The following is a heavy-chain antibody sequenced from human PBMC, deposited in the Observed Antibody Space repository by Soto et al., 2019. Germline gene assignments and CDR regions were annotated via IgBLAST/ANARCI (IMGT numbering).Heavy chain of an antibody. J-gene: IGHJ4*02. V-gene: IGHV1-2*02. Sequence: QVQLVQSGAEVKKPGASVKVSCKASGYTFTDYYIHWVRQAPGQGPEWLGWTNTNTGGTNYAQQFKGRVTVTRDTSTNTAYMDLYRLTSDDTAVYYCVRDRVPTAPEFDYWGQGTLITVSS. CDR2: TNTNTGGT. CDR1: GYTFTDYY. CDR3: VRDRVPTAPEFDY. D-gene: IGHD5-12*01.